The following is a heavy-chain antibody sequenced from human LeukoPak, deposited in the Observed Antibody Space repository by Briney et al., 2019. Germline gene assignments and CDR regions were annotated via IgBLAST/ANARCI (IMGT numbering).Heavy chain of an antibody. CDR1: GFTFSSYA. Sequence: GRSLRLSCAASGFTFSSYAMHWVRQAPGKGLEWVAVISYDGSNKYYADSVKGRFTISRDNSKNTLYLQMNSLRAEDTAVYYCARESMVAVAGTQLDYWGQGTLVTVSS. J-gene: IGHJ4*02. CDR2: ISYDGSNK. V-gene: IGHV3-30*04. CDR3: ARESMVAVAGTQLDY. D-gene: IGHD6-19*01.